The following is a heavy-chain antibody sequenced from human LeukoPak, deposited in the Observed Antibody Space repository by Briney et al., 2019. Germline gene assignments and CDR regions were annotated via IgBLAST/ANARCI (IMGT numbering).Heavy chain of an antibody. D-gene: IGHD6-6*01. V-gene: IGHV3-23*01. CDR2: ITYTGGDT. J-gene: IGHJ4*02. CDR3: AKGSSSSRPYYFDY. Sequence: PGGSLRLSCAASGFTFSSYAMSWVRQAPGKGLEWVSAITYTGGDTYHADSVKGRFTISRDNSKNALYLQMNSLRVEDTAIYYCAKGSSSSRPYYFDYWAPGTLVTVSS. CDR1: GFTFSSYA.